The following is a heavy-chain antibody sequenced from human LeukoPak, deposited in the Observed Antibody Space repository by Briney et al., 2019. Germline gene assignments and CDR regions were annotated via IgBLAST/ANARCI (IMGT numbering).Heavy chain of an antibody. D-gene: IGHD4-17*01. CDR1: GFTFSSYS. Sequence: GGSLRLSCAASGFTFSSYSMNWVRQAPGKGLEWVSSISSSSSYIYYADSVKGRFTISRDNAKNSLYLQMNSLRAEDTAVYYCAAQPRWITVTTHDYWGQGTLVTVSS. J-gene: IGHJ4*02. CDR2: ISSSSSYI. CDR3: AAQPRWITVTTHDY. V-gene: IGHV3-21*01.